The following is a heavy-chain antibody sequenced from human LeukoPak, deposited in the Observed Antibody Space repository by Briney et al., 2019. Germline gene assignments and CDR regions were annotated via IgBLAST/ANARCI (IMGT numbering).Heavy chain of an antibody. CDR3: AKGRAGGWSGGDR. J-gene: IGHJ5*02. D-gene: IGHD6-19*01. V-gene: IGHV3-23*01. Sequence: PGGSLRLSCVVSGFTFSSCAMTWVRQAPGKGLEWVSAISGGGGGTTYYAESVKGRFTISGDNSKNTVYLQMHSLRAEDTAIYFCAKGRAGGWSGGDRWGQGTLVTVSS. CDR1: GFTFSSCA. CDR2: ISGGGGGTT.